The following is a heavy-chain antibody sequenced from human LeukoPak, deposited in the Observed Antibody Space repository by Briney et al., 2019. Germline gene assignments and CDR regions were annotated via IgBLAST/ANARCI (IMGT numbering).Heavy chain of an antibody. CDR1: GGSISSGSYY. J-gene: IGHJ5*02. CDR2: IYYSGST. CDR3: ARGRRATIFGVVIIKGNWFDP. V-gene: IGHV4-61*01. D-gene: IGHD3-3*01. Sequence: SETLSLTCTVSGGSISSGSYYWSWIRQPPGKGLEWIGYIYYSGSTNYNPSLKSRVTISVDTSKNQFSLKLSSVTAADTAVYYCARGRRATIFGVVIIKGNWFDPWGQGTLVTVSS.